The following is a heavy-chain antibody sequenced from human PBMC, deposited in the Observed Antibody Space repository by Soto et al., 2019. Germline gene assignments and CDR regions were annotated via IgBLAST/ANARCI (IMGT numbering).Heavy chain of an antibody. D-gene: IGHD1-26*01. V-gene: IGHV3-15*01. Sequence: EVQLVESEGGLVEPGGSIRLSCVASGFTFTKAYMTWVRQAPGKGLEWVGRIKGSHAGGTTDYATSVKGRFTISRDDSKNTLYLQMNSLKTEDTSVYYCATEGGYPGSNFYGAYWGQGTLVTVSS. CDR1: GFTFTKAY. CDR2: IKGSHAGGTT. J-gene: IGHJ4*02. CDR3: ATEGGYPGSNFYGAY.